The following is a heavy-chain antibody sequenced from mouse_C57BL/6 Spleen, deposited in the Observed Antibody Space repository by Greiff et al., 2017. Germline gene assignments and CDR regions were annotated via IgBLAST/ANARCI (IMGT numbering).Heavy chain of an antibody. V-gene: IGHV14-1*01. Sequence: VQLQQSGAELVRPGASVKLSCTASGFNIKDYYMHWVKQRPEQGLEWIGRIDPEDGDTEYAPKFQGKDTMTADTSSNTAYLQLSSLTSEDTAVYYCTTGTTVYFDYWGQGTTLTVSS. CDR2: IDPEDGDT. CDR3: TTGTTVYFDY. J-gene: IGHJ2*01. D-gene: IGHD1-1*01. CDR1: GFNIKDYY.